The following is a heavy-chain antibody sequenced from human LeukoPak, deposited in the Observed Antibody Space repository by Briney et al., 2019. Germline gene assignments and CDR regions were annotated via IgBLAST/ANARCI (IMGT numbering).Heavy chain of an antibody. CDR2: IYNSEST. D-gene: IGHD1-1*01. V-gene: IGHV4-59*08. CDR1: GGSISSYY. CDR3: AKIRERTGTTFDS. Sequence: PSETLSLTRTVSGGSISSYYWSWIRQPPGKGLEWIGYIYNSESTNYNPSLKSRVTISGDTSRNQVSLKLRSVTAADTAVYYCAKIRERTGTTFDSWGQGTLVTVSS. J-gene: IGHJ4*02.